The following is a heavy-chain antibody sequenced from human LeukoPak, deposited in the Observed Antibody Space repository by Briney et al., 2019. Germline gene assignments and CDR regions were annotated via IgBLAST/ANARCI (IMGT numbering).Heavy chain of an antibody. CDR3: ARDLDIVVVAAALRHYGLDV. Sequence: GASVKVSCKASGYTFRGYYMHWVRQAPGHGPEWMGWINPTSGGTNYAQKVQGRVTMTTDTSTSTVYMELRSLRSDDTAVYYCARDLDIVVVAAALRHYGLDVWGQGTTVTVSS. D-gene: IGHD2-15*01. CDR2: INPTSGGT. CDR1: GYTFRGYY. J-gene: IGHJ6*02. V-gene: IGHV1-2*02.